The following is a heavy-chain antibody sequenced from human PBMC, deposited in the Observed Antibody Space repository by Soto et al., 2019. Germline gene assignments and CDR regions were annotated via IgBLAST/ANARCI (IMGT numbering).Heavy chain of an antibody. Sequence: QVQLQESGPGLVKPSGTLSLTCAVSGDSISSSYWWIWVRQPPGKGLDWIGEIYHTGTTNYNPSLKSRVTISVDKSKNQFSLNLTSVTAADTAVYYCARDSEHHYYGVDVWGQGATVTVSS. V-gene: IGHV4-4*02. CDR1: GDSISSSYW. CDR3: ARDSEHHYYGVDV. CDR2: IYHTGTT. J-gene: IGHJ6*02.